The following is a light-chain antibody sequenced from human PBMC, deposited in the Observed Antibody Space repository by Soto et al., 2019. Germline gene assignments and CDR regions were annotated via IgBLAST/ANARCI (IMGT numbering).Light chain of an antibody. CDR3: QQYNNWFET. J-gene: IGKJ1*01. CDR2: GAS. V-gene: IGKV3-15*01. Sequence: VVMTQSPATLSVSLGERVILSCRASQSVSSNLAWYQQKPGQAPRLLIYGASTRATGIPARFSGGGSGTEFTLTISSLQSEDFAVYFCQQYNNWFETFGQGTKVDIK. CDR1: QSVSSN.